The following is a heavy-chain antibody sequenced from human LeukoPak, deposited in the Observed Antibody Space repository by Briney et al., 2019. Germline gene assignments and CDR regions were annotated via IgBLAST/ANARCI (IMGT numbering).Heavy chain of an antibody. CDR3: ESLATVRNY. D-gene: IGHD4-17*01. J-gene: IGHJ4*02. CDR2: ISYDGSNK. CDR1: GFTISSYA. Sequence: GGSLRLSCAASGFTISSYALHWVRQAPGKGLEWVAVISYDGSNKYYAGYETGRFTITRAIANITLYLQMISLRAEVTALYCCESLATVRNYWGEATPVTPSS. V-gene: IGHV3-30-3*01.